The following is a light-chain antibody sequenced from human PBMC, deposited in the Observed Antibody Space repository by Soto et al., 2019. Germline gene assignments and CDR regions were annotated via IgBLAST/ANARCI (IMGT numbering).Light chain of an antibody. CDR3: QQRSDWPPLT. J-gene: IGKJ4*01. CDR1: QSVSSN. Sequence: EIVMTLSPATLSVSPGERATLSCRASQSVSSNLAWYQQKPGQAPRLLIYDASNRATGVPTRFSGSGSGTDFTLTIASLEPEDSAVYYCQQRSDWPPLTFGGGTKVDI. CDR2: DAS. V-gene: IGKV3-11*01.